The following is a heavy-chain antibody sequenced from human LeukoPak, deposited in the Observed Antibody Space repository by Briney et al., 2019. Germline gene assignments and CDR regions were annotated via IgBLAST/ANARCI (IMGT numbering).Heavy chain of an antibody. J-gene: IGHJ4*02. CDR3: ARTRPGTSLFGY. D-gene: IGHD4-23*01. CDR1: GFTFSSYA. Sequence: GRSLRLSCAASGFTFSSYAMSWVRQAPGKGLEWVSAISGSGGSTYYADSVKGRFTISRDNSKNTLYLQMNSLRAEDTAVYYCARTRPGTSLFGYWGQGTLVTVSS. CDR2: ISGSGGST. V-gene: IGHV3-23*01.